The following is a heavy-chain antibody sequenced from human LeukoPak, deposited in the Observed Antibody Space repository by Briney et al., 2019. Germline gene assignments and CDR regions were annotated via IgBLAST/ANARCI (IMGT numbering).Heavy chain of an antibody. CDR2: IYYSGST. CDR1: GGSISSSCYY. Sequence: SETLSLTCTVSGGSISSSCYYWGWIRQPPGQGLEWIGSIYYSGSTYYNPSLKSRVTISVDTSKNQFPLKLRAVTATDTPVYNCARANYDSSGHFDYWGQGTLVTVS. J-gene: IGHJ4*02. V-gene: IGHV4-39*02. CDR3: ARANYDSSGHFDY. D-gene: IGHD3-22*01.